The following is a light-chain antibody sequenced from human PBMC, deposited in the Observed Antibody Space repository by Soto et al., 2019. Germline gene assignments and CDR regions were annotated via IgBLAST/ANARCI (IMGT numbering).Light chain of an antibody. V-gene: IGKV1-5*01. Sequence: DIQMTQSPSTLSASVGDRVTITCRASQSIYNFLAWYQQKPGKAPRLLIYDASSLESGVPSRFSGGASGTEFTLTISSLQPDDFATYYCQQYSSYSTFGQGTKVEIK. CDR2: DAS. J-gene: IGKJ1*01. CDR3: QQYSSYST. CDR1: QSIYNF.